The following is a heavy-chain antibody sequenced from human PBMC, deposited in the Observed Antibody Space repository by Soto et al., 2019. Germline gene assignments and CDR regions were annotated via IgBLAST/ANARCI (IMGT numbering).Heavy chain of an antibody. CDR1: GFTFSSYA. V-gene: IGHV3-30-3*01. CDR2: ISYDGSNK. Sequence: GGSLRLSCAASGFTFSSYAMHWVRQAPGKGLEWVAVISYDGSNKYYADSVKGRFTISRDNSKNTLYLQMNSLRAEDTAVYYCARDKSPYSSSWYWFDPWGQGTLVTVPQ. D-gene: IGHD6-13*01. CDR3: ARDKSPYSSSWYWFDP. J-gene: IGHJ5*02.